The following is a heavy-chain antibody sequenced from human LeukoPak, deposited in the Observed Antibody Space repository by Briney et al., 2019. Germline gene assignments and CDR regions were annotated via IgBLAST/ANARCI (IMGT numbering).Heavy chain of an antibody. CDR2: IYHSGST. V-gene: IGHV4-38-2*02. Sequence: PSETLSLTCTVSGYSISSGYYWGWIRQPPGKGLEWIGSIYHSGSTYYNPSLKSRVTISVDTSKNQLSLKLSSVTAADTAVYYCAHLIVVPAAIAYSGWFDPWGQGTLVTVSS. J-gene: IGHJ5*02. D-gene: IGHD2-2*01. CDR1: GYSISSGYY. CDR3: AHLIVVPAAIAYSGWFDP.